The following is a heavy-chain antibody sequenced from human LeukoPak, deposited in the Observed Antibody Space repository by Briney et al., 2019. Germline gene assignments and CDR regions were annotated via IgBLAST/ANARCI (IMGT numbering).Heavy chain of an antibody. CDR1: GFTFSSYG. CDR2: IWYDGSNK. V-gene: IGHV3-33*06. D-gene: IGHD6-19*01. J-gene: IGHJ6*02. Sequence: GGSLRLSCAASGFTFSSYGMHWVRQAPGKGLEWVAVIWYDGSNKYYADSVKGRFTISRDNSKNTLYLQMNGLRAEDTAVYYCAKEIGPGIAVAGTGPYYYYGMDVWGQGTTVTVSS. CDR3: AKEIGPGIAVAGTGPYYYYGMDV.